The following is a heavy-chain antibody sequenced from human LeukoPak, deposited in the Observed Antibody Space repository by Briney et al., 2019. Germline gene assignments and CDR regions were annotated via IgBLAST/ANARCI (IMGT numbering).Heavy chain of an antibody. CDR2: ITGSGDTI. V-gene: IGHV3-48*03. J-gene: IGHJ4*02. D-gene: IGHD4-11*01. Sequence: GGSLRLSCSASGFSFSSYEMNWVRQAPGKGLEWISYITGSGDTIYYADSVKGRFTISRDNAKNSLFLQMNSLTADDTALYYCARERTTITSGTAIGGYWGQGTLVTVSS. CDR3: ARERTTITSGTAIGGY. CDR1: GFSFSSYE.